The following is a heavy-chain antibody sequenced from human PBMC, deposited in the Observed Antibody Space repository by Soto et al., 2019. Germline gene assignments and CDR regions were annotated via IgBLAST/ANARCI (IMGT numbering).Heavy chain of an antibody. V-gene: IGHV4-59*08. CDR1: GGSISSYY. D-gene: IGHD3-3*01. CDR2: IYYSGST. J-gene: IGHJ6*04. CDR3: ARHITDFGVVIKQAVDV. Sequence: PSETLSLTCTVFGGSISSYYWSWIRQPPGKGLEWIGYIYYSGSTNYNPSLKSRVTISVDTSKNQFSLKLSSVTAADTAVYYCARHITDFGVVIKQAVDVWGKGTTVTVSS.